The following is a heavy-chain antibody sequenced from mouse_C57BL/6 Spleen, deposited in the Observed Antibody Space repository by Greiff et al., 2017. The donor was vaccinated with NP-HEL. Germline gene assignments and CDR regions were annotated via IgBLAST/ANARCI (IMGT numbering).Heavy chain of an antibody. CDR1: GFTFSDYG. Sequence: EVQLQESGGGLVKPGGSLKLSCAASGFTFSDYGMHWVRQAPEKGLEWVAYISSGSSTIYYADTVKGRFTISRDNAKNTLFLQMTSLRSEDTAMYYCARGGITTVVADYWGQGTTLTVSS. J-gene: IGHJ2*01. D-gene: IGHD1-1*01. V-gene: IGHV5-17*01. CDR3: ARGGITTVVADY. CDR2: ISSGSSTI.